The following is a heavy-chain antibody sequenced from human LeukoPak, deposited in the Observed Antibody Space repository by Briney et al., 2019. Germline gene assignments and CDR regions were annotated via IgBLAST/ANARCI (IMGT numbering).Heavy chain of an antibody. CDR2: IYYSGST. Sequence: SETLSLTCTVSGGSISSSSYYWGWIRHPPGKGREWIGSIYYSGSTYYNPSLKSRVTISVDTSKNQFSLKLSSVTAADTAVYYCARQLGYCSSTSCYADKVDYWGQGTLVTVSS. V-gene: IGHV4-39*01. J-gene: IGHJ4*02. D-gene: IGHD2-2*01. CDR3: ARQLGYCSSTSCYADKVDY. CDR1: GGSISSSSYY.